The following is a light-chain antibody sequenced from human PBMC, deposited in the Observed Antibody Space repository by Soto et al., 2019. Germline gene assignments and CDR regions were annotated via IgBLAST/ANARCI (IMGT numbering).Light chain of an antibody. V-gene: IGKV3-20*01. J-gene: IGKJ2*01. CDR3: QQFGNSPYT. Sequence: EIVLTQSPGTLSLSPGERATLSCRARQSVSNSYLAWYQQKPGQAPRLLIYGASSRATGIPDRFSGSGSGTDFTLTISRLEPEDFAVYYCQQFGNSPYTFGQGTRLEIK. CDR1: QSVSNSY. CDR2: GAS.